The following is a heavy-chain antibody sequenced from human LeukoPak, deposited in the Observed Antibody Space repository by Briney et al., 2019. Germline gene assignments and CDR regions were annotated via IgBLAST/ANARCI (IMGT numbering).Heavy chain of an antibody. CDR2: IYYSGST. J-gene: IGHJ4*02. D-gene: IGHD3-22*01. CDR3: ARLYYDSSGYYQICYFDY. V-gene: IGHV4-39*01. CDR1: GGSMSSSSYY. Sequence: SETLSLTCTVSGGSMSSSSYYWGWIRQPPGKGLEWIGSIYYSGSTYYNPSLKSRVTISVDTSKNQFSLNLSSVTAADTAVYYCARLYYDSSGYYQICYFDYWGQGTLVTVSS.